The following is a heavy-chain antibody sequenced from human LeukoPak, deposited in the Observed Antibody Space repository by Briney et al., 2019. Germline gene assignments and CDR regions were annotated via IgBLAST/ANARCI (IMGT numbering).Heavy chain of an antibody. CDR2: IYYSGSN. J-gene: IGHJ6*02. Sequence: SETLSLTCTVSGGSISSYYWSWIRQPPGKGLEWIGYIYYSGSNNYNPSLKSRVTISVDTSKNQFSLKLSSVTAADTAVYYCARDRGYGMDVWGQGTTVTVSS. V-gene: IGHV4-59*01. CDR3: ARDRGYGMDV. CDR1: GGSISSYY.